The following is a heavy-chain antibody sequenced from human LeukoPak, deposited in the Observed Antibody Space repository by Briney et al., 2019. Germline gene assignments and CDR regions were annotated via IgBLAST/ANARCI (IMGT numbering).Heavy chain of an antibody. D-gene: IGHD5-24*01. CDR3: AGEMATILGDAFDI. Sequence: ASVKVSCKASGYTFTGYYMHWVRQAPGQGLEWMGRINPNSGGTNYAQKFQGRVTMTRDTSISIAYMELSRLRSDDTAVYYCAGEMATILGDAFDIWGQGTMVTVSS. CDR2: INPNSGGT. J-gene: IGHJ3*02. V-gene: IGHV1-2*06. CDR1: GYTFTGYY.